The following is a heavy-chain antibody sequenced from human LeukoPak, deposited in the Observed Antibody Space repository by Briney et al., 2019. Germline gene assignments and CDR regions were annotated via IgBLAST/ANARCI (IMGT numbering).Heavy chain of an antibody. CDR2: INHSGST. CDR3: ARGPYYYDKFDY. CDR1: GGSFSGYY. V-gene: IGHV4-34*01. Sequence: PSETLSLTCAVYGGSFSGYYWSWIRQPPGKGLEWFGEINHSGSTNYNPSLKSRVTISVDTSKNQFSLKLSSVTAADTAVYYCARGPYYYDKFDYWGQGTLVTVSS. D-gene: IGHD3-22*01. J-gene: IGHJ4*02.